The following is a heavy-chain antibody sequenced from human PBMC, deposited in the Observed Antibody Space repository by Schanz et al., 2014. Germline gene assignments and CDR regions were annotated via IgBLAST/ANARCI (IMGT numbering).Heavy chain of an antibody. CDR1: GYTFTSYA. Sequence: QVQLVQSGSELKKPGASVKVSCKASGYTFTSYAMNWVRQAPGQGREWMGWISAYSGNSKYAQKLQGRVTMTTDTSTNTAYMELRSLTSDDTAVYYCARFNSGRHSPPYYYYGMDVWGQGTTVTVSS. CDR3: ARFNSGRHSPPYYYYGMDV. J-gene: IGHJ6*02. V-gene: IGHV1-18*01. CDR2: ISAYSGNS. D-gene: IGHD1-26*01.